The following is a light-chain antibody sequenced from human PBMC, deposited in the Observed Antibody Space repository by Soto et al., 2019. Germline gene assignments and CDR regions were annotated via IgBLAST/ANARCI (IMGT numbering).Light chain of an antibody. CDR1: SSDVGGYNY. Sequence: TGTSSDVGGYNYVSWYQQHPGKAPRLMIYDVTNRPSGVSDRFSGSKSGNTASLTISGLQAEDEADYYCSSYRRGSTYVFGTGTKVTVL. V-gene: IGLV2-14*03. CDR3: SSYRRGSTYV. J-gene: IGLJ1*01. CDR2: DVT.